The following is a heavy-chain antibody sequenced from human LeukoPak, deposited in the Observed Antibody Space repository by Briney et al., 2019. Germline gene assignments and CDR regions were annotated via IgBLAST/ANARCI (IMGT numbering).Heavy chain of an antibody. CDR1: GGFFSGYY. V-gene: IGHV4-34*01. CDR2: INHSGST. J-gene: IGHJ5*02. Sequence: PSETLSLTCAVYGGFFSGYYWSWIRQPPGKGLEWIGEINHSGSTNYNPSLKSRVTISVDTSKNQFSLKLSSVTAADTAVYYCARHRYSSSPRTWGQGTLVTVSS. CDR3: ARHRYSSSPRT. D-gene: IGHD6-13*01.